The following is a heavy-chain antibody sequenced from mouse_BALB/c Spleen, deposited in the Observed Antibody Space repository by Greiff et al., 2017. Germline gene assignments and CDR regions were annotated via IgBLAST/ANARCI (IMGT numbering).Heavy chain of an antibody. J-gene: IGHJ1*01. D-gene: IGHD2-4*01. CDR1: GYTFTSYW. CDR2: INPSTGYT. CDR3: AREGLRPYFDV. Sequence: QVQLQQSGAELAKPGASVKMSCKASGYTFTSYWMHWVKQRPGQGLEWIGYINPSTGYTEYNQKFKDKATLTADKSSSTAYMQLSSLTSEDSAVYYCAREGLRPYFDVWGAGTTVTVSS. V-gene: IGHV1-7*01.